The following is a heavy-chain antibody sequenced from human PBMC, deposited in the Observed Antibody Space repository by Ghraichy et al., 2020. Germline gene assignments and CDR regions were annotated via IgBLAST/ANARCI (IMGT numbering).Heavy chain of an antibody. D-gene: IGHD2-15*01. V-gene: IGHV3-30-3*01. CDR3: ARDQRCSGGSCYTFGREWAMPDY. J-gene: IGHJ4*02. Sequence: GGSLRLSCAASGFTFSSYAMHWVRQAPGKGLEWVTIMSFDGSNKYYADSVKGRFTISRDNSKNTLYLQMNSLRAEDTAVYYCARDQRCSGGSCYTFGREWAMPDYWGQGTLVTVSS. CDR2: MSFDGSNK. CDR1: GFTFSSYA.